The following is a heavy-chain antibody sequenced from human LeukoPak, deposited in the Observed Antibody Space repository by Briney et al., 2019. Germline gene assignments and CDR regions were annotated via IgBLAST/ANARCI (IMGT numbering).Heavy chain of an antibody. V-gene: IGHV3-30*02. D-gene: IGHD6-13*01. CDR1: GFTFSSYG. CDR3: ARDRSSWPFDY. CDR2: IRYDGSNK. Sequence: GGSLRLSCAASGFTFSSYGMHWVRQAPGKGLEWVAFIRYDGSNKYYADSVKGRFTISRDNSKNTLYLQMNSLRAEDTAVYYCARDRSSWPFDYWGQGTLVTVSS. J-gene: IGHJ4*02.